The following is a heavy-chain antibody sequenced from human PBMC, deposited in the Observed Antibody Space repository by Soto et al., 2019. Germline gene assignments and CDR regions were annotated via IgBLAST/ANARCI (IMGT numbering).Heavy chain of an antibody. CDR2: ISYDGSNK. CDR1: GFTFSSYA. J-gene: IGHJ4*02. V-gene: IGHV3-30-3*01. CDR3: ARGPGRDPYSSSSDRDDY. D-gene: IGHD6-6*01. Sequence: QVQLVESGGGVVQPGRSLRLSCAASGFTFSSYAMHWVRQAPGKGLEWVAVISYDGSNKYYADSVKGRFTISRDNSKNTLYLQMNSLRAEDTAVYYCARGPGRDPYSSSSDRDDYWGQGTLVTVSS.